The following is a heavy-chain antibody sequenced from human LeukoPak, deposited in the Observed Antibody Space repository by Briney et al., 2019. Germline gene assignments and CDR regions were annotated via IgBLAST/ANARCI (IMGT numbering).Heavy chain of an antibody. CDR3: ARDTSELTNSYFDY. J-gene: IGHJ4*02. CDR2: INWDGAKT. Sequence: PGGSLRLSCAASGFTFDDYTMHWVRQAPGKGLEWVSLINWDGAKTDYADSVKGRFTISRDNSKNSLYLQMNSLKVEDTALYYCARDTSELTNSYFDYWGQGTLLTVSS. CDR1: GFTFDDYT. D-gene: IGHD1-1*01. V-gene: IGHV3-43*01.